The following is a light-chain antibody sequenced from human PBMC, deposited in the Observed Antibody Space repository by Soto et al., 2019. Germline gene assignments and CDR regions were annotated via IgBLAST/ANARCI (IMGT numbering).Light chain of an antibody. V-gene: IGKV3-20*01. Sequence: ESLLTQSPGTLSLCPGERSTLSCRAFRIVSSNYLAWYQHKPGQAPKVLIYRASSRATGIPDRFSGSGSGTDFTLTISRLEPEDFAVYYCQQYGSSPLTFGGGTKVDIK. CDR3: QQYGSSPLT. CDR2: RAS. CDR1: RIVSSNY. J-gene: IGKJ4*01.